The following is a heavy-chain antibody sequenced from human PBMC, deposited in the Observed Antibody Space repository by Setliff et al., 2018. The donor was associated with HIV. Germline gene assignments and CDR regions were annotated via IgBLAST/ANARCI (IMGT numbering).Heavy chain of an antibody. Sequence: SVKVSCKASGDTFNSHAISWVRQAPGQGLEWMGGIIPIFGTPNYAQKFKGRLTITADESTSTVYMELSSLRSEDTAVYYCARDSRDIVVVIAPEPEPYYYYGMDVWGEGTTVTASS. J-gene: IGHJ6*04. D-gene: IGHD2-15*01. CDR2: IIPIFGTP. CDR3: ARDSRDIVVVIAPEPEPYYYYGMDV. CDR1: GDTFNSHA. V-gene: IGHV1-69*13.